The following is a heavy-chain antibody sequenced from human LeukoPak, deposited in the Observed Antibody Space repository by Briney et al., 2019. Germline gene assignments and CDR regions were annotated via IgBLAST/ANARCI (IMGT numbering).Heavy chain of an antibody. Sequence: GGSLRLSCAASGFTFSTYAMSWVRQAPGKGLEWVSVVSGTGGRTYYAASVKGRFTISRDNSKNTLYLQMNSLRAEDTALYYCVKASSSSPQYNWFNAWGQGTLVTVSS. CDR3: VKASSSSPQYNWFNA. CDR1: GFTFSTYA. CDR2: VSGTGGRT. J-gene: IGHJ5*02. D-gene: IGHD6-6*01. V-gene: IGHV3-23*01.